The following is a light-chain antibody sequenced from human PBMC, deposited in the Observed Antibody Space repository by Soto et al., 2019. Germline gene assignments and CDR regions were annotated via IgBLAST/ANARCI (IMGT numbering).Light chain of an antibody. CDR1: DIQSKS. CDR2: DDT. V-gene: IGLV3-21*02. J-gene: IGLJ3*02. CDR3: QVWDTRSDHVV. Sequence: SYVLTQPPSVSVAPGQTASITCGGDDIQSKSVHWYQQRPGQAPVLVVYDDTDRPSGIPERFSGSNSGNTATLTISRVEAGDEADYYCQVWDTRSDHVVFGGGTSSPS.